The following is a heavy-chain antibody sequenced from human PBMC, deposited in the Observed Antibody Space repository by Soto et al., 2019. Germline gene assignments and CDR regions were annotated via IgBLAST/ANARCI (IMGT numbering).Heavy chain of an antibody. CDR2: IYPGHSDT. CDR3: ATAEYGCTFDY. D-gene: IGHD2-8*01. J-gene: IGHJ4*02. CDR1: GYSFTSYW. V-gene: IGHV5-51*01. Sequence: GESLKIPCKGYGYSFTSYWIGWVRQMPGKGLECLGIIYPGHSDTRYIPSFQGQVLISADKSISTAYLQWSSLKASDTAMYYCATAEYGCTFDYWGQGALVTFSS.